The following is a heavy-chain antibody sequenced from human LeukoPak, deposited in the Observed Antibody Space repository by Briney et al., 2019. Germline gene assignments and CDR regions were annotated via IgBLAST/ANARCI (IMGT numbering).Heavy chain of an antibody. D-gene: IGHD3-3*01. CDR1: GFTFSSYW. Sequence: GGSLRPSCAASGFTFSSYWMHWVRQAPGKGLVWVSRINSDGSSTSYADSVKGRFTISRDNAKNTLYLQMNSLRAEDTAVYYCARAGLYYDFWSGYFGYWGQGTLVTVSS. J-gene: IGHJ4*02. CDR2: INSDGSST. V-gene: IGHV3-74*01. CDR3: ARAGLYYDFWSGYFGY.